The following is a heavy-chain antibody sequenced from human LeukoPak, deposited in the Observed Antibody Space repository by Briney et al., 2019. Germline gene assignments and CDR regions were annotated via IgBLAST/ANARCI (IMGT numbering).Heavy chain of an antibody. CDR3: ARDPGEYCSGGSCYRFSFDY. V-gene: IGHV3-7*01. CDR1: GFTSSSYW. D-gene: IGHD2-15*01. CDR2: IKQDGSEK. J-gene: IGHJ4*02. Sequence: GGSLRLSCAASGFTSSSYWMSWVRQAPGKGLEWVANIKQDGSEKYYVDSVKGRFTISRDNAKNSLYLQMNSLRVEDTAVYYCARDPGEYCSGGSCYRFSFDYWGQGTLVTVSS.